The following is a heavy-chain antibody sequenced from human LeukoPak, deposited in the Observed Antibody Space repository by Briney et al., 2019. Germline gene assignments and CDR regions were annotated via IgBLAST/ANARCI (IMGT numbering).Heavy chain of an antibody. CDR2: IYQSVTT. J-gene: IGHJ5*02. D-gene: IGHD3-10*01. CDR1: GGSISSGGYS. Sequence: SQTLSLTCAVSGGSISSGGYSWSWIRQPPGKGLEWIGYIYQSVTTYYNPSLKSRVTMSVDRSKNQFSLNLSSVTAADTAMYYCARAPIIMVRGVIKDNWFDPWGQGTLVTVSS. V-gene: IGHV4-30-2*01. CDR3: ARAPIIMVRGVIKDNWFDP.